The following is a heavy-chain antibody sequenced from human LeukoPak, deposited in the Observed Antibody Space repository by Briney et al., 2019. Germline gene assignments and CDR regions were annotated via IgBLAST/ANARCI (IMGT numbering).Heavy chain of an antibody. CDR1: GGSISSYY. J-gene: IGHJ4*02. CDR3: ARHGSGSWPIDY. Sequence: SETLSLTVTVSGGSISSYYWGWIRQPPGKGLEWIGYIYYSGSTNYNPSLKSRVTISVDTSKNQFSLKRSSVTAADTAVYYCARHGSGSWPIDYWGQGTLVTVSS. D-gene: IGHD6-13*01. CDR2: IYYSGST. V-gene: IGHV4-59*08.